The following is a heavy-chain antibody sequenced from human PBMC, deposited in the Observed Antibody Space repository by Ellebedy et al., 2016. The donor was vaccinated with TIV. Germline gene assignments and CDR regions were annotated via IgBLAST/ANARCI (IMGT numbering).Heavy chain of an antibody. J-gene: IGHJ5*02. CDR1: GFTFSSYW. V-gene: IGHV3-74*01. D-gene: IGHD2-15*01. CDR3: GSGGSCYEWLDP. CDR2: INSDGSST. Sequence: GESLKISCTASGFTFSSYWMHWVRQGPGKGLVWVSRINSDGSSTSYADSVKGRYTISRDNAKNTLKLQMHSLRAEDTAVYYCGSGGSCYEWLDPWGQGTLVTVSS.